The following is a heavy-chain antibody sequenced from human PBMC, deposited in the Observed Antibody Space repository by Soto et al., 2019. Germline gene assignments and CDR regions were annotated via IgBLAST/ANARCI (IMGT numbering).Heavy chain of an antibody. D-gene: IGHD3-16*01. CDR3: AGGGTPIDY. J-gene: IGHJ4*02. Sequence: QVQLVQSGAEVKKPGASVKVSCKASGYTFTNFGISWVRQAPGQGLEWMGWISAYNGNTNYAQNFQGRVTMTTDTSRRAGYMELRSLRSDDAAVYYCAGGGTPIDYWGQGTLVTVSS. V-gene: IGHV1-18*01. CDR2: ISAYNGNT. CDR1: GYTFTNFG.